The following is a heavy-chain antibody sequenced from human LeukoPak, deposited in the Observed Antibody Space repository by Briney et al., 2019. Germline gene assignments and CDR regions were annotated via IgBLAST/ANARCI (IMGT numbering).Heavy chain of an antibody. CDR2: IYDSGNT. CDR3: ARSPDSPDYFDSSGYDY. Sequence: SETLCLTCAVSGFSISSNDYWGWIRQPPGKGLDWIGTIYDSGNTYYNPSLKSRVTISVDTSKNQFSLKLSSVTAADTAVYYCARSPDSPDYFDSSGYDYWGQGTLVTVSS. D-gene: IGHD3-22*01. V-gene: IGHV4-38-2*01. CDR1: GFSISSNDY. J-gene: IGHJ4*02.